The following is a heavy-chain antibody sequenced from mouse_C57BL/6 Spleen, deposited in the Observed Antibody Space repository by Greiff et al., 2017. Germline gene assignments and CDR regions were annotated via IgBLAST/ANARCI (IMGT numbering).Heavy chain of an antibody. CDR2: INPGSGGT. V-gene: IGHV1-54*01. CDR1: GYAFTNYL. J-gene: IGHJ2*01. Sequence: QVQLQQSGAELVRPGTSVQVSCKASGYAFTNYLIEWVKQRPGQGLEWIGVINPGSGGTNYNEKFKGKATLTADKSSSTAYMQRSSLTSEDSAFYFCARGGKLLHYFDYWGQGTTLTVSS. CDR3: ARGGKLLHYFDY. D-gene: IGHD3-3*01.